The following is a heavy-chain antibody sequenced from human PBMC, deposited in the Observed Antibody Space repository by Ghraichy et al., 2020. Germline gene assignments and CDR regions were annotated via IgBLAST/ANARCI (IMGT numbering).Heavy chain of an antibody. V-gene: IGHV4-59*01. D-gene: IGHD2-2*01. CDR2: TFFSETT. Sequence: SQTLSLTCDVSGASISSYYWSWIRQPPGKGLEWIGYTFFSETTHYNPSLNSRVTISVDTPKNRFSLRLTSVTAADTAVYYCARQPKAQCTATSCPIAFWGQGTMVTVSS. CDR1: GASISSYY. J-gene: IGHJ4*02. CDR3: ARQPKAQCTATSCPIAF.